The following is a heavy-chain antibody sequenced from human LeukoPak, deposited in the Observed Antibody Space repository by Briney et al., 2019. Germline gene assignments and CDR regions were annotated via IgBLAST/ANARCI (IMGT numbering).Heavy chain of an antibody. D-gene: IGHD3-9*01. CDR2: IHPADSDI. V-gene: IGHV5-51*01. J-gene: IGHJ5*02. CDR3: ARQRDYDILTGYEFDP. Sequence: GESLKISCKGSGYSFTSYWIGWVRQMPGKGLEWMGIIHPADSDIRYSPSFQGQVTISADKSISTAYLQWSSLKASDTAMYNCARQRDYDILTGYEFDPWGQGTLVTVSS. CDR1: GYSFTSYW.